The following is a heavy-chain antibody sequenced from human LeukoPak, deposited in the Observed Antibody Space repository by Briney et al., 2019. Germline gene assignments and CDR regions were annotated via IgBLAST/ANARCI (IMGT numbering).Heavy chain of an antibody. CDR1: GYSFTSYW. J-gene: IGHJ4*02. V-gene: IGHV5-51*01. CDR3: ASPRALRYLDLPDY. CDR2: IYPGDSDT. D-gene: IGHD3-9*01. Sequence: GESLKISCKASGYSFTSYWIGWVRQMPGKGLGWMGIIYPGDSDTIYSPSFQGQVTISAEKTISTAYLQWSSLKASDTAMYYCASPRALRYLDLPDYWGQGTLVTVSS.